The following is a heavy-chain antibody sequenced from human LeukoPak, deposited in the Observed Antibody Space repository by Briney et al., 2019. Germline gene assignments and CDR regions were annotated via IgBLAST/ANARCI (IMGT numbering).Heavy chain of an antibody. V-gene: IGHV3-30-3*01. CDR1: GFTLSSYA. Sequence: ARRSLRPSRAASGFTLSSYAMHWVRQAPREGLGWVAVISYDGSNKYYADSVKGRFTICRDNSKNTLYLQMSSLRAEDTAVYYCARGPGPFDYWGRGTLVTASS. D-gene: IGHD7-27*01. CDR3: ARGPGPFDY. J-gene: IGHJ4*02. CDR2: ISYDGSNK.